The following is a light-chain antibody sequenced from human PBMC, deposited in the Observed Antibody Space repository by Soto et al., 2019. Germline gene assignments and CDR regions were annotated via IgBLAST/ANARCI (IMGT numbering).Light chain of an antibody. CDR2: GNR. CDR1: SSSIGAGYA. Sequence: QSVLTQPPSVSGAPGQSVTVSCSGDSSSIGAGYAVSWYQHSPGTAPRLLIYGNRNRPSGVPERFSASKSGTSASLTIAGLQAEDEADYYCQSYDSSLSGYVFGTGTKLTVL. CDR3: QSYDSSLSGYV. J-gene: IGLJ1*01. V-gene: IGLV1-40*01.